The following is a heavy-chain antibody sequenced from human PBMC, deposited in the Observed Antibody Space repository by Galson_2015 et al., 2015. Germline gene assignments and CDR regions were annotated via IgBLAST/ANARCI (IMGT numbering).Heavy chain of an antibody. J-gene: IGHJ5*02. CDR1: GFTFSSYA. D-gene: IGHD1-26*01. CDR3: AKENTGIVGATPLNWFDP. CDR2: ISGSGGST. Sequence: SLRLSCAASGFTFSSYAMSWVRQAPGKGLEWVSAISGSGGSTYYADSVKGRFTISRDNSKNTLYLQMNSLRAEDTAVYYCAKENTGIVGATPLNWFDPWGQGTLVTVSS. V-gene: IGHV3-23*01.